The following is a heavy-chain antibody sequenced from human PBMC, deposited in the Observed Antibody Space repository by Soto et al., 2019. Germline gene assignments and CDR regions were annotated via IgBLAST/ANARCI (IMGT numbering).Heavy chain of an antibody. Sequence: PSETLSLTCTVSGGSISSYYWSWIRQPPGKGLEWIGYIYYSGSTNYNPSLKSRVTISVDTSKNQFSLKLSSVTAADTAVYYCARALISFAGRYYFDYWGQGTLVTVSS. CDR2: IYYSGST. CDR3: ARALISFAGRYYFDY. D-gene: IGHD3-10*01. J-gene: IGHJ4*02. CDR1: GGSISSYY. V-gene: IGHV4-59*01.